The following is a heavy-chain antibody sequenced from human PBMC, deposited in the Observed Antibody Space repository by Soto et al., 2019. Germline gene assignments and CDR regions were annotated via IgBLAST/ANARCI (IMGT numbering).Heavy chain of an antibody. D-gene: IGHD3-10*01. J-gene: IGHJ4*02. CDR3: ARRGVSGPVDY. CDR1: GGSFSGYY. CDR2: INHSGST. Sequence: SETLSLTCTVSGGSFSGYYWTWIRQPPGTGLEWIGEINHSGSTNYNPSLKSRVTISVDTSKNQFSLKLTSVTAADTAVYYCARRGVSGPVDYWGQGTLVTVSS. V-gene: IGHV4-34*01.